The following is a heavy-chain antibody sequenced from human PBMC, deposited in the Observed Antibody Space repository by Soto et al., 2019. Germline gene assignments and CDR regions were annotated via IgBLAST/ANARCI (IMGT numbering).Heavy chain of an antibody. J-gene: IGHJ3*02. CDR2: ISGSGGST. V-gene: IGHV3-23*01. Sequence: GGSLRLSCAASGFTFSSYAMSWVRQAPGKGLEWVSAISGSGGSTYYADSVKGRFTISRDNSKNTLYLQMNSLRAEDTAVYYCASYYYDSSGSQGDDAFDIWGQGTMVTVSS. CDR1: GFTFSSYA. CDR3: ASYYYDSSGSQGDDAFDI. D-gene: IGHD3-22*01.